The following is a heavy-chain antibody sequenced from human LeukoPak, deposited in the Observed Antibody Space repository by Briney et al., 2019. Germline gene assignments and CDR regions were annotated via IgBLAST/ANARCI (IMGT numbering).Heavy chain of an antibody. D-gene: IGHD5-24*01. J-gene: IGHJ6*03. Sequence: GASVKVSCKASGYTFTSYAMNWVRQAPGQGLEWMGWINTNTGNPTYAQGFTGRFVFSLDTSVSTAYLQISSLKAEDTAVYYCARLSSGWPYYYYYYMDVWGKGTTVTVSS. V-gene: IGHV7-4-1*02. CDR1: GYTFTSYA. CDR2: INTNTGNP. CDR3: ARLSSGWPYYYYYYMDV.